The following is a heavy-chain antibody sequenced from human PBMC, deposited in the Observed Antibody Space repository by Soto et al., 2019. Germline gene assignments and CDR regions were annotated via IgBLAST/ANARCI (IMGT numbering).Heavy chain of an antibody. J-gene: IGHJ4*02. Sequence: QVQLVQSGAEVKKPGSSVKVSCKASGVTFSSYAISWVRQAPGQGLEWMGGIIPIFGTTDYAQKFQGRVTISADESTSPAYMELRSLSSEDPAVYYRAREPPDRHYDRSGYCSNWGQGTLVTVSS. V-gene: IGHV1-69*01. D-gene: IGHD3-22*01. CDR2: IIPIFGTT. CDR3: AREPPDRHYDRSGYCSN. CDR1: GVTFSSYA.